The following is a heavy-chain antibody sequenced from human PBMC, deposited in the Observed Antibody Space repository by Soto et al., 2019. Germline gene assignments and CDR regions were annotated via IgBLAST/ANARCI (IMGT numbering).Heavy chain of an antibody. CDR1: GRTFNINADF. CDR3: VKRSLLMAPT. J-gene: IGHJ4*02. CDR2: IDNGGNT. V-gene: IGHV4-39*01. D-gene: IGHD1-26*01. Sequence: GPGPGPPSETLSLTCTVSGRTFNINADFWYLAWIRQPPGKGLEWIGSIDNGGNTHYNAPLKSRVIISADTSKNQFSLSLNSVTAADTAVYYCVKRSLLMAPTWGQGIQVTVSS.